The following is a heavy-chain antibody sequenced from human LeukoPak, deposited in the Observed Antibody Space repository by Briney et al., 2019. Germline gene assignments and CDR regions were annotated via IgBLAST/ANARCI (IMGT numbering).Heavy chain of an antibody. CDR3: ARAAYYYDSSGPYYYYGMDV. J-gene: IGHJ6*02. Sequence: GGSLRLSCAASGFTFDDYGMSWVRQAPGKGLEWVSGISWNGGSTGYADSVKGRFTISRDNAKNSLYLQMNSLRAEDTALYYCARAAYYYDSSGPYYYYGMDVWGQGTTVTVSS. CDR2: ISWNGGST. V-gene: IGHV3-20*04. D-gene: IGHD3-22*01. CDR1: GFTFDDYG.